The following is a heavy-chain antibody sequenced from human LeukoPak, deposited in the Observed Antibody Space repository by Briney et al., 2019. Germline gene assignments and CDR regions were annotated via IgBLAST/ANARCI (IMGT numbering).Heavy chain of an antibody. CDR3: ARESTDYDSSGYYRDYYFDY. Sequence: GGSLRLSCAASGFTVSSNYMSWVRQAPGKGLEWVSVICSGGSTYYADSVKGRFTISRDNSKNTLYLQMNSLRAEDTAVYYCARESTDYDSSGYYRDYYFDYWGQGTLVTVSS. D-gene: IGHD3-22*01. J-gene: IGHJ4*02. CDR2: ICSGGST. V-gene: IGHV3-53*01. CDR1: GFTVSSNY.